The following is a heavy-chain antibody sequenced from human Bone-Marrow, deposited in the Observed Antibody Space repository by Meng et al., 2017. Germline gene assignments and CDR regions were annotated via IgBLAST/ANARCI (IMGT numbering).Heavy chain of an antibody. V-gene: IGHV3-23*01. CDR3: AQEIRPNDY. D-gene: IGHD4-17*01. Sequence: GESLKISCAASGFTFSNHAMTWVRQAPGKGLEWVSSISISGDKILYADAVKGRFTIPRDNSKNTMYLQMDSLRAEDTAVYYCAQEIRPNDYWGQGTLVTVSS. CDR1: GFTFSNHA. J-gene: IGHJ4*02. CDR2: ISISGDKI.